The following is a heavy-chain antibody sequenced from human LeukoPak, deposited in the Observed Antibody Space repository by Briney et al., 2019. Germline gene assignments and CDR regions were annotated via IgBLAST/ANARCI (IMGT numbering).Heavy chain of an antibody. J-gene: IGHJ4*02. CDR1: GFTFGNYA. V-gene: IGHV3-23*01. D-gene: IGHD6-19*01. CDR2: ITSGGST. Sequence: GGSLRLSCAASGFTFGNYAMTWVRQAPGKGLEWVSAITSGGSTYYADSVKGRFTISKDNSKNTLYLQMNSLRAEDTVVYYCAKDRGDSGWYLDYWGQGTLVTVSS. CDR3: AKDRGDSGWYLDY.